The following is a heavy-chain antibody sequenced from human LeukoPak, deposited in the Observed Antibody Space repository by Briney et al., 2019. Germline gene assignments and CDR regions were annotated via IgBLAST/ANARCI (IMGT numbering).Heavy chain of an antibody. Sequence: GGSLRLSCAASGFTFSSYAMSWVRQAPGKGLEWVSAISGSGGSTYYADSVKGRFTISRDNSKNTLYLQMNSLRAEDTAVYYCASAGYIAVAGYFDYWGQGTLVTVSS. CDR1: GFTFSSYA. V-gene: IGHV3-23*01. D-gene: IGHD6-19*01. CDR3: ASAGYIAVAGYFDY. J-gene: IGHJ4*02. CDR2: ISGSGGST.